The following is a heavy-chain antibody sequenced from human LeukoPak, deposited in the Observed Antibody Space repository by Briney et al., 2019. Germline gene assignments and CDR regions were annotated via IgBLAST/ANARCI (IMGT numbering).Heavy chain of an antibody. CDR1: GFTFRSFA. CDR3: ARASYYYDAGDYYYYGMDL. Sequence: GGSLRLSCAASGFTFRSFAMNGLRQAPGKGLECVSYISSSGSTIHYADSVKGRFTISRDNAKNSLYLQMNSLRAEDTAVYYCARASYYYDAGDYYYYGMDLWGQGTTVTVSS. J-gene: IGHJ6*01. D-gene: IGHD3-22*01. V-gene: IGHV3-48*03. CDR2: ISSSGSTI.